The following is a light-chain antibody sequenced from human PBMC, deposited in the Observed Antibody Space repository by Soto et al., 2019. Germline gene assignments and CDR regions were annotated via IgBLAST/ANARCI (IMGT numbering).Light chain of an antibody. J-gene: IGKJ2*01. V-gene: IGKV3-15*01. CDR1: QSVSSN. CDR3: QQYNNWPPVYT. Sequence: EIVMTQSPATLSVSPGERATLSCRASQSVSSNLAWYQQKPGQAPRLLIYGASTRATGIPARFSDSGSGTEFTLTISSLQSEDFAVYYCQQYNNWPPVYTFGQGTKLEIK. CDR2: GAS.